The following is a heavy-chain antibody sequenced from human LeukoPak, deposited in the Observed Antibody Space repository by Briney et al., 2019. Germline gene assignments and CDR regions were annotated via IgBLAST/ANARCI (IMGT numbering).Heavy chain of an antibody. V-gene: IGHV3-48*03. CDR3: ASRSGWPFGQTRDY. D-gene: IGHD6-19*01. J-gene: IGHJ4*02. Sequence: GGSLRLSCAASGFTFSSYEMNWVRQAPGKGLEWVSYISSSGSTIYYADSVKGRFTISRDNAKNSLYLQMNSLRAEDTAVYYCASRSGWPFGQTRDYWGQGTLVTVSP. CDR2: ISSSGSTI. CDR1: GFTFSSYE.